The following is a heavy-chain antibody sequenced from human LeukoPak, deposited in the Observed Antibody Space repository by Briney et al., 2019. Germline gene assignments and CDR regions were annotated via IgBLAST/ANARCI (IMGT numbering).Heavy chain of an antibody. CDR3: AKAFTSYWYFDL. J-gene: IGHJ2*01. V-gene: IGHV3-21*04. Sequence: PGGSLRLSCAASGFTFSSYSMNWVRQAPGKGLEGVSSISSSSTYADSVKGRFTISRDNSKNTLYLQMHSLRAEDTAVYYCAKAFTSYWYFDLWGRGTLVTVSS. CDR1: GFTFSSYS. CDR2: ISSSST. D-gene: IGHD2/OR15-2a*01.